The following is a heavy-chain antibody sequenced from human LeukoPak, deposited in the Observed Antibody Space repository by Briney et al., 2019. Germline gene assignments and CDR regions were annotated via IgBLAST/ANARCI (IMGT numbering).Heavy chain of an antibody. J-gene: IGHJ4*02. CDR3: TKLGGAYSGYEIDY. Sequence: GGSLRLSCDASGFTFSTYAMNWVRQAPGKGLEWVSTVSGSGGSTYYADSVKGRFTISRDNSKNTLYLQMNSLRAEDTAIYYCTKLGGAYSGYEIDYWGQGTLVTVSS. D-gene: IGHD5-12*01. V-gene: IGHV3-23*01. CDR1: GFTFSTYA. CDR2: VSGSGGST.